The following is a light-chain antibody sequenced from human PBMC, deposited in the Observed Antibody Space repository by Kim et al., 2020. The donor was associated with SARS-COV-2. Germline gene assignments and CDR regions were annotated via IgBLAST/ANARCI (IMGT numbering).Light chain of an antibody. CDR3: QEFSTYSRA. J-gene: IGKJ1*01. CDR1: QNIDRW. V-gene: IGKV1-5*03. CDR2: TAS. Sequence: GDRVTITCRSSQNIDRWLAWYQQKPGKAPKLLVYTASNLESGVPSRFSGRGSGTQFTLTINGLQPEDFATYYCQEFSTYSRAFG.